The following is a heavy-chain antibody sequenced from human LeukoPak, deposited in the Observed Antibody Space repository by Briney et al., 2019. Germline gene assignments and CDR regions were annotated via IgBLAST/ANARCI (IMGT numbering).Heavy chain of an antibody. J-gene: IGHJ6*02. CDR2: IYTSGST. CDR3: ARDGSSGWSGPFYYYYGMDV. CDR1: GGSISSYY. Sequence: PSETLSLTCTVSGGSISSYYWSWIRQPAGKGLEWIGRIYTSGSTNYNPSLKSRVTMSVDTSKNQFSLKLSSVTAADTAVYYCARDGSSGWSGPFYYYYGMDVWGQGTTVTVSS. D-gene: IGHD6-19*01. V-gene: IGHV4-4*07.